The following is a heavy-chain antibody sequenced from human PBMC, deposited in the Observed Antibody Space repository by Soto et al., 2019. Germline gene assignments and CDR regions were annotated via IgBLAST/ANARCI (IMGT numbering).Heavy chain of an antibody. CDR2: IYYSGST. J-gene: IGHJ5*02. V-gene: IGHV4-39*01. Sequence: PSETLSLTCSVSGGSINSSSYFWGWVRQPPGKGLEWLGSIYYSGSTYYNPSLRSRVTISVDTSKNQFSLKLSSVTAADTAVFYCARHYSSGSRNWFDPWGQGTLVTVSS. CDR1: GGSINSSSYF. CDR3: ARHYSSGSRNWFDP. D-gene: IGHD6-19*01.